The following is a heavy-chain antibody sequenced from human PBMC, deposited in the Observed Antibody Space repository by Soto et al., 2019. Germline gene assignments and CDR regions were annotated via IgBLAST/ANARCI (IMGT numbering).Heavy chain of an antibody. CDR1: GFTFSSYS. D-gene: IGHD1-26*01. CDR2: ISSSSSTI. Sequence: GGSLRLSCAASGFTFSSYSMNWVRQAPGKGLEWVSYISSSSSTIYYADSVKGRFTISRDNAKNSLYLQMNSLRDEDTAVYYCARDMGELLLDRRNWSYYYYGMDVWGQGTTVTVSS. CDR3: ARDMGELLLDRRNWSYYYYGMDV. J-gene: IGHJ6*02. V-gene: IGHV3-48*02.